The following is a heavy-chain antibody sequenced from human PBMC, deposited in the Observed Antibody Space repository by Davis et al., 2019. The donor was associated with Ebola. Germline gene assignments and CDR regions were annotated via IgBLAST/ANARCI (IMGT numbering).Heavy chain of an antibody. D-gene: IGHD2-8*01. CDR3: ARTAVYYGMDV. J-gene: IGHJ6*02. V-gene: IGHV1-18*01. CDR2: ISAYNGNT. CDR1: GYFLTSYG. Sequence: ASVQVPCKASGYFLTSYGISRVRPAPRQGREWMGWISAYNGNTNYAQKLPARVTMTTDTSTSTAYMELRSRRCDDTAGYYWARTAVYYGMDVWGQGTTVTVSS.